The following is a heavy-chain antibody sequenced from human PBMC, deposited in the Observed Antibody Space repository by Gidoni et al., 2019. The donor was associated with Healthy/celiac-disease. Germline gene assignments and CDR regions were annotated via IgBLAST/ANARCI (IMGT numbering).Heavy chain of an antibody. CDR3: AKASFPSGGDYYDSSGYPGDAFDI. V-gene: IGHV3-9*01. CDR1: GFTFDDYA. CDR2: ISWNSGRI. D-gene: IGHD3-22*01. J-gene: IGHJ3*02. Sequence: EVQLVESGGGLVQPGRSLRLSCAASGFTFDDYAMHWVRQAPGKGLEWVSGISWNSGRIGYADSVKGRFTISRDNAKNSLYLQMNSLRAEDTALYYCAKASFPSGGDYYDSSGYPGDAFDIWGQGTMVTVSS.